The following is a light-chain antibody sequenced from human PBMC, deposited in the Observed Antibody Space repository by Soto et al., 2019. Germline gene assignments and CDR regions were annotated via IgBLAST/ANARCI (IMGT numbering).Light chain of an antibody. CDR1: SSDVGAYNY. J-gene: IGLJ2*01. CDR2: NVS. V-gene: IGLV2-14*03. CDR3: CSYTISSFL. Sequence: QSALTQPASVSGSPGQSITISCTGTSSDVGAYNYVSWYQQHPGKAPKLMIYNVSNRPSGVSDRFSGSKSGNTASLTISGLQAEDEADYYCCSYTISSFLFGGGTKLTVL.